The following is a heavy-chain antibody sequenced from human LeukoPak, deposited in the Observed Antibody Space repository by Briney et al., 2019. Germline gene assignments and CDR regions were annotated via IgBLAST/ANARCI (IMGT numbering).Heavy chain of an antibody. CDR2: INPNSGGT. J-gene: IGHJ3*02. CDR3: ARPRAPVTRISSFDM. Sequence: PGASVKVSCKASGYTFTGYYMHWVRQAPGQGLEWMGWINPNSGGTNYAQKFQGRVTMTRDTSISTAYMELRSLRSDDTAVYYCARPRAPVTRISSFDMWGQGTMVTVSS. CDR1: GYTFTGYY. D-gene: IGHD2/OR15-2a*01. V-gene: IGHV1-2*02.